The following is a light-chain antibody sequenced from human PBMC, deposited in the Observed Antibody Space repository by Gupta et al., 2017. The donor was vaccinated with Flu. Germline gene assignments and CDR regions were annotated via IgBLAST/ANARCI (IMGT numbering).Light chain of an antibody. V-gene: IGLV3-1*01. CDR3: QAWDSSASYV. CDR1: KLGDKY. Sequence: SEDKLGDKYACWYQQKPGQSPVLVIYQDSKRPSGIPERFSGSNSGNTATLTISGTQAMDEADYYCQAWDSSASYVFGTGTKVTVL. J-gene: IGLJ1*01. CDR2: QDS.